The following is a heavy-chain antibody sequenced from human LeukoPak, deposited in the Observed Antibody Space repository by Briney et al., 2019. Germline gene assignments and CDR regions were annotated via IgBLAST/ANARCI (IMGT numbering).Heavy chain of an antibody. CDR3: AREGLGTTFSAWFDP. Sequence: GGSLRLSCAASGFTFSSYSMNWVRQAPGKGLEWVSSISSSSSYIYYADSVKGRFTISRDNAKNSLYLQMNSLRAEDTAVYYCAREGLGTTFSAWFDPWGQGTLVIVSS. D-gene: IGHD1-7*01. J-gene: IGHJ5*02. CDR2: ISSSSSYI. V-gene: IGHV3-21*01. CDR1: GFTFSSYS.